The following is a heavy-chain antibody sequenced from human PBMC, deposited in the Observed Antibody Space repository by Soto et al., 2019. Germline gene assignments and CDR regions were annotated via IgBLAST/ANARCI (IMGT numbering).Heavy chain of an antibody. J-gene: IGHJ6*02. Sequence: PGGSLRLSCAASGFTFSSYAMHWVRQAPGKGLEWVAVISYDGSNKYYADSVKGRFTISRDNSKNTLYLQMNSLRAEDTAVYYCARDKTTGGGLYYYYGMDVWGQGTTVTVSS. V-gene: IGHV3-30-3*01. CDR1: GFTFSSYA. CDR2: ISYDGSNK. CDR3: ARDKTTGGGLYYYYGMDV. D-gene: IGHD4-17*01.